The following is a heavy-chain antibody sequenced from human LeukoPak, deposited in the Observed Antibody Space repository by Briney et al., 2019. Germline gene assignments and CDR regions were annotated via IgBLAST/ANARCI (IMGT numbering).Heavy chain of an antibody. CDR1: GFTFSSYS. Sequence: GGSLRLSCSASGFTFSSYSMNWVRQAPGKGLEWVSSISSSSSYKYYADSVKGRFSISRDNAKNSLYLQMNSLRAEDTAVYYCARGAYYYDSSAYLSDVAYWGQGTLVTVSS. J-gene: IGHJ4*02. CDR3: ARGAYYYDSSAYLSDVAY. CDR2: ISSSSSYK. V-gene: IGHV3-21*01. D-gene: IGHD3-22*01.